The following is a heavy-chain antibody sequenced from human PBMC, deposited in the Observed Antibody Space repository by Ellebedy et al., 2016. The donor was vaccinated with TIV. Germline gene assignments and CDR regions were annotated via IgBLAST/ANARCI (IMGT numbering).Heavy chain of an antibody. CDR3: ARDEMTMDY. CDR2: INQDGSEE. CDR1: GFTFSNFW. Sequence: GESLKISCAASGFTFSNFWMNWVRQAPGKGLEWVANINQDGSEEFYVDSVKGRFTISRDNAQNSLHLQMNSMRGEDTGVYYCARDEMTMDYWGQGTAVTVSS. J-gene: IGHJ4*02. D-gene: IGHD4/OR15-4a*01. V-gene: IGHV3-7*01.